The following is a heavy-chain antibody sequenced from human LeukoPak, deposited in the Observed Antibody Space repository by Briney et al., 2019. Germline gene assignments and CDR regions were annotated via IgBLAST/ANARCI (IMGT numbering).Heavy chain of an antibody. J-gene: IGHJ5*02. CDR1: GGSISSGDYY. V-gene: IGHV4-30-4*01. CDR3: ARERRFGELFKFDP. Sequence: PSETLPLTCTVSGGSISSGDYYWSWIRQPPGKGLEWIGYIYYSGSTYYNPSLKSRVTISVDTSKNQFSLKLSSVTAADTAVYYCARERRFGELFKFDPWGQGTLVTVSS. CDR2: IYYSGST. D-gene: IGHD3-10*01.